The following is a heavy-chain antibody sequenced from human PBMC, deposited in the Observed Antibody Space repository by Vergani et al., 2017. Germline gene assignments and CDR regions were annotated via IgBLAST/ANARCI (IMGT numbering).Heavy chain of an antibody. V-gene: IGHV4-59*01. CDR3: ARLYGDSGGGGDFDY. J-gene: IGHJ4*02. Sequence: QVQLQESGPGLVKPSETLSLTCTVSGGSISSYYWSWIRQPPGKGLEWIGYIYNSGSTNYNPSLKSRVTISGDTSKNQFSLKLNSVTAADTAVYYCARLYGDSGGGGDFDYWGQGTLVTVSS. CDR2: IYNSGST. CDR1: GGSISSYY. D-gene: IGHD2-15*01.